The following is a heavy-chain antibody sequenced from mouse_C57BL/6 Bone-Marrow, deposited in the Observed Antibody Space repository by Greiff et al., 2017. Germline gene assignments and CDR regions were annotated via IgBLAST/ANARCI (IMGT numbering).Heavy chain of an antibody. CDR3: ARSFYYGSKVSFAY. CDR1: GYTFTDYY. Sequence: VQLQQSGPVLVKPGASVKMSCKASGYTFTDYYMNWVKQSHGKSLEWIGVINPYNGGTSYNQKFKGKATLTVDKSSSTAYMELNSLTSEDSAVYYCARSFYYGSKVSFAYWGQGTLVTVSA. V-gene: IGHV1-19*01. CDR2: INPYNGGT. D-gene: IGHD1-1*01. J-gene: IGHJ3*01.